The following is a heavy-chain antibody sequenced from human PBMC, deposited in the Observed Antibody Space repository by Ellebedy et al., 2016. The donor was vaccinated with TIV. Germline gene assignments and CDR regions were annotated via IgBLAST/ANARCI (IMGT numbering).Heavy chain of an antibody. CDR3: ARLITGTTEGSDYYYYGMDV. D-gene: IGHD1-7*01. CDR1: GGTFSSYA. V-gene: IGHV1-69*06. J-gene: IGHJ6*02. Sequence: SVKVSCXASGGTFSSYAISWVRQAPGQGLEWMGGIIPIFGTANYAQKFQGRVTITADKSTSTAYMELSSLRSEDTAVYYCARLITGTTEGSDYYYYGMDVWGQGTTVTVSS. CDR2: IIPIFGTA.